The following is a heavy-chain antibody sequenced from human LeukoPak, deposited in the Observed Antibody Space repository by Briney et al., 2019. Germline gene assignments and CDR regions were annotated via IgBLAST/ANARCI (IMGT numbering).Heavy chain of an antibody. D-gene: IGHD3-16*01. Sequence: SETLSLACTVSGGSISSHYWSWIRQPPGKGLEWIGYIYNSGSTNYNPSLKSRVTISLDTSKNQFSLHLTSVTAADTAVYFWARDDYGVFDAFDVWGQGTVVTVSS. CDR2: IYNSGST. V-gene: IGHV4-59*08. J-gene: IGHJ3*01. CDR1: GGSISSHY. CDR3: ARDDYGVFDAFDV.